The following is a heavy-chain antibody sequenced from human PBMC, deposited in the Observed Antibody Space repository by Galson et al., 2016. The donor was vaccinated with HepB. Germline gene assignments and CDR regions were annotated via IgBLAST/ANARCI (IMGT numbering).Heavy chain of an antibody. CDR2: IYSGGRT. Sequence: SETLSLTCTVSGGSISSGTYYWGWIRQPPGKGLEWIGTIYSGGRTYYNPSLMSRLTISVDTSKNQFSLRLSSVTAADTAVYYCATFKPSPAWGQGTLVTVSS. CDR1: GGSISSGTYY. CDR3: ATFKPSPA. J-gene: IGHJ5*02. V-gene: IGHV4-39*01.